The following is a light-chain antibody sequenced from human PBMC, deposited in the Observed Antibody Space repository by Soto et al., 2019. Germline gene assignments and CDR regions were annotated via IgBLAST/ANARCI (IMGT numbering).Light chain of an antibody. V-gene: IGKV1-39*01. CDR1: QTMTTL. CDR2: SAS. Sequence: IQMTQSPSSLSASVGDTVTITCRAGQTMTTLLNWYQQKPGKAPKLLSYSASTLQSGVPTRFSGSGSGTDVILTIRGLQPEDFATYYCEQSYTLPLSFGGGTNVEI. CDR3: EQSYTLPLS. J-gene: IGKJ4*01.